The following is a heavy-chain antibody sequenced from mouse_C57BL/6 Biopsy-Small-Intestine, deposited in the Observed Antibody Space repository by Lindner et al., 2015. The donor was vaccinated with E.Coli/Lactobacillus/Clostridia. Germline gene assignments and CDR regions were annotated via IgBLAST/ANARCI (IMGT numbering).Heavy chain of an antibody. D-gene: IGHD1-1*01. Sequence: SVKVSCKTSGYTFTGYYMHWVRQAPGQGLEWMGWINPSSGDTRYAQKFQGWVTMTRDTSLNTAYMELISLKSDDTAVYYCARVDREAIWNDFPYYFDFWGQGTLVTVSS. V-gene: IGHV1-84*02. CDR3: ARVDREAIWNDFPYYFDF. J-gene: IGHJ4*01. CDR1: GYTFTGYY. CDR2: INPSSGDT.